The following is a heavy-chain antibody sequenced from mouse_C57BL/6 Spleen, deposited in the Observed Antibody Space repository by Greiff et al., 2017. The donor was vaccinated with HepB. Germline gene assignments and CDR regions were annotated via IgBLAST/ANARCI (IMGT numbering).Heavy chain of an antibody. V-gene: IGHV1-64*01. Sequence: VQLQQPGAELVKPGASVKLSCKASGYTFTSYWMHWVKQRPGQGLEWIGMIHPNSGSTNYNEKFKSKATLTVDKSSSTAYMQLSSLTSEDSAVYYGAREAYGYDGGNYFDYWGQGTTLTVSS. D-gene: IGHD2-2*01. CDR1: GYTFTSYW. CDR2: IHPNSGST. CDR3: AREAYGYDGGNYFDY. J-gene: IGHJ2*01.